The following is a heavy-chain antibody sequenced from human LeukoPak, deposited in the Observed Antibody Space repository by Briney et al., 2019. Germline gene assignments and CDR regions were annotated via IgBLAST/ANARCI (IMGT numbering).Heavy chain of an antibody. CDR1: GFTFDDYA. V-gene: IGHV3-9*01. CDR3: ARNFWTTVAAPANYFDY. CDR2: ISWNSGSI. D-gene: IGHD4-23*01. J-gene: IGHJ4*02. Sequence: GGSLRLSCAASGFTFDDYAMHWVRQAPGKGLEWVSGISWNSGSIGYADSVKGRFTISRDNAKNSLYLQMNSLRVEDAAVYYCARNFWTTVAAPANYFDYWGQGALVTVSS.